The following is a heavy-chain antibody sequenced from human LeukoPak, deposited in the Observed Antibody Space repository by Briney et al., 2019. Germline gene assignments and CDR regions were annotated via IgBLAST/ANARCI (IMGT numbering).Heavy chain of an antibody. CDR3: ATMTTFDP. Sequence: ASVKVSCKASGYTFTSYGISWVRQAPGQGLEWMGWISAYNGNTNYAQKLQGRVTITADTSTDTAYMELNNVRSEDTAVYYCATMTTFDPWGQGTLVTVSP. V-gene: IGHV1-18*01. J-gene: IGHJ5*02. CDR2: ISAYNGNT. CDR1: GYTFTSYG. D-gene: IGHD3-22*01.